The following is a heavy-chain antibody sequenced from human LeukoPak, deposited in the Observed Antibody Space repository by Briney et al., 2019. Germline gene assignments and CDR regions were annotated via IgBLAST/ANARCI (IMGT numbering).Heavy chain of an antibody. Sequence: SETLSLTCAVYGGSFSGYYWSWIRQPPGKGLEWIGETNHSGSTNYNPSLKSRVTISVDTSKNQFPLKLSSVTAADTAVYYCARLLGPKYYYYYYMDVWGKGTTVTISS. V-gene: IGHV4-34*01. CDR3: ARLLGPKYYYYYYMDV. CDR2: TNHSGST. CDR1: GGSFSGYY. J-gene: IGHJ6*03.